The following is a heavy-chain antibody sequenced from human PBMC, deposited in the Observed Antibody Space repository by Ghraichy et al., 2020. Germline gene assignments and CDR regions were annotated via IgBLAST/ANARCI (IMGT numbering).Heavy chain of an antibody. V-gene: IGHV3-21*06. CDR1: GFGFISFS. Sequence: GESLRLSCAASGFGFISFSMNWFRQAPEKGLEWVSAISSSGSDIYYADSVKGRFTISRDNAKNSLFLQMNGLSAEDTAVYFCASYIYWGQGILVTVSS. J-gene: IGHJ4*02. CDR3: ASYIY. CDR2: ISSSGSDI.